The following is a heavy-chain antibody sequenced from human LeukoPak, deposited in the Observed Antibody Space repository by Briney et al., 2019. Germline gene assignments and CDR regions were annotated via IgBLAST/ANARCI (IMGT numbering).Heavy chain of an antibody. D-gene: IGHD1-26*01. CDR1: GGSISSSSYY. CDR2: NYYSGST. Sequence: SETLSLTCTVSGGSISSSSYYWGWIRQPPGKGLEWIGSNYYSGSTYYNPSLKSRVTISVDTSKNQFSLKLSSVTAADTAVYYCARLQVGAYFDYWGQGTLVTVSS. CDR3: ARLQVGAYFDY. J-gene: IGHJ4*02. V-gene: IGHV4-39*01.